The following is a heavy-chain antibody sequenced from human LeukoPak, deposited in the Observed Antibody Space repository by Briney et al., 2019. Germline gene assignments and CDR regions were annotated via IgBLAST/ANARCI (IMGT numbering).Heavy chain of an antibody. J-gene: IGHJ3*02. Sequence: ASVKVSCKASGGTFSSYAISWVRQAPGQGLEWMGRIIPILGIANYAQKFQGRVTITADKSTSTAYMELSSLRSEDTAVYYCARDDGTYYYDSSGYWGAFDIWGQGQWSPSLQ. D-gene: IGHD3-22*01. CDR1: GGTFSSYA. CDR2: IIPILGIA. CDR3: ARDDGTYYYDSSGYWGAFDI. V-gene: IGHV1-69*04.